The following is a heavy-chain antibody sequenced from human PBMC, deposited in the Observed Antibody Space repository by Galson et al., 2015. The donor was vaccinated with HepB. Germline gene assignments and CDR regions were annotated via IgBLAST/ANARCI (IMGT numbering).Heavy chain of an antibody. D-gene: IGHD3-10*01. Sequence: SLRLSCAASGFTFSSYSMNWVRQAPGKGLEWVSYISSSSSTIYYADSVKGRFTISRDNAKNSLYLQMNSLRAEDTAVYYCASRGSERGSGSPYYFDYWGQGTLVTVSS. CDR3: ASRGSERGSGSPYYFDY. V-gene: IGHV3-48*01. CDR2: ISSSSSTI. J-gene: IGHJ4*02. CDR1: GFTFSSYS.